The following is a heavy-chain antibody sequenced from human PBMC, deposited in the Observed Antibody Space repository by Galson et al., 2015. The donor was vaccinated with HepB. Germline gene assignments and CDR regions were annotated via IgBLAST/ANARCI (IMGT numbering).Heavy chain of an antibody. D-gene: IGHD5-24*01. CDR1: GGSISSSNYY. Sequence: LSLTCTVSGGSISSSNYYWGWIRQPPGQGLEWIGSNFYSGSTYYNPSLKGRVTISVETSKNQLSLKWNSVTAADTAFYYCASGRRDGYRYFDYWGQGTLVTVSS. CDR2: NFYSGST. V-gene: IGHV4-39*01. CDR3: ASGRRDGYRYFDY. J-gene: IGHJ4*02.